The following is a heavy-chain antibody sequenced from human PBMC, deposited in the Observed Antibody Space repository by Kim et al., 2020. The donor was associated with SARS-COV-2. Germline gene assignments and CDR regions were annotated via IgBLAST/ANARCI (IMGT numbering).Heavy chain of an antibody. CDR3: ARKAFTGLCGYIYYYDG. CDR2: ITCGGSNK. J-gene: IGHJ6*01. D-gene: IGHD5-12*01. V-gene: IGHV3-30-3*01. Sequence: GGSLRLSCAASGFTFGSYAINWVRQAPGKGLEWVSVITCGGSNKIYADSVKGRFTISRDNSKNTLYLQMNSLRDEDTALYYCARKAFTGLCGYIYYYDG. CDR1: GFTFGSYA.